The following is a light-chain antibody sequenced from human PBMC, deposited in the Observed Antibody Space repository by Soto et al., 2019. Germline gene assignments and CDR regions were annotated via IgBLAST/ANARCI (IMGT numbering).Light chain of an antibody. V-gene: IGLV2-8*01. CDR2: EVS. J-gene: IGLJ2*01. CDR1: SSDVGGYNY. Sequence: QSALTQPPSASGSPGQSVSISCTGTSSDVGGYNYVSWYQQHPGKAPKLIIYEVSKRPSGVPDRFSGSKSGNTASLTVSGLQAEDEADYYRSSYAGSNTVVFGGGTKLTVL. CDR3: SSYAGSNTVV.